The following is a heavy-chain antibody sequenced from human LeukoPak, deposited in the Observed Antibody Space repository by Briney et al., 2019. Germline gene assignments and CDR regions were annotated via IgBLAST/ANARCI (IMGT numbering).Heavy chain of an antibody. CDR2: IYHSGST. D-gene: IGHD3-10*01. CDR3: ARALWFGKLDY. CDR1: GYSISSGYY. J-gene: IGHJ4*02. V-gene: IGHV4-38-2*02. Sequence: PSETLSLTCTVSGYSISSGYYWGWIRQPPGKGLEWIGSIYHSGSTYYNPSLKSRVTISVDTSKNQFSLKLSSVTAADTAVYYCARALWFGKLDYWGQGTLVTVSS.